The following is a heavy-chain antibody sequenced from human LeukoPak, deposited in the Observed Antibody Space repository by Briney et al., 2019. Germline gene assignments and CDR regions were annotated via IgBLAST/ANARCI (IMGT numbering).Heavy chain of an antibody. CDR2: IWYDGSNK. V-gene: IGHV3-33*01. D-gene: IGHD5-18*01. CDR1: GFTFSSYG. CDR3: AREGYSYGYERFDY. Sequence: PGGSLRLSCAASGFTFSSYGMHWARQAPGKGLEGVAVIWYDGSNKYYADPVKGRFTISRDNSKNTLYLQMNSLRAEDTAVYYCAREGYSYGYERFDYWGQGTLVTVSS. J-gene: IGHJ4*02.